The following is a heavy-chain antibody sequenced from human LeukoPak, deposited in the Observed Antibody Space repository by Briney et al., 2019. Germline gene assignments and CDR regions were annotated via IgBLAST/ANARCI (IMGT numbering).Heavy chain of an antibody. D-gene: IGHD3-10*01. Sequence: SETLSLTCTVSGVSISSYYWSWIRQPPGKGLEWIGYIYYSGSTNYNPSLMSRVTISVDTSKNQFSLKLSSVTAADTAVYYCARAALADSLGLLWVGETKNWFDPWGQGTLVTVSS. CDR3: ARAALADSLGLLWVGETKNWFDP. CDR1: GVSISSYY. CDR2: IYYSGST. V-gene: IGHV4-59*01. J-gene: IGHJ5*02.